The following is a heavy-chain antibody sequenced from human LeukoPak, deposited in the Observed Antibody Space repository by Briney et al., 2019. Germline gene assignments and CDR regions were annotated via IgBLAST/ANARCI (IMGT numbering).Heavy chain of an antibody. J-gene: IGHJ5*02. CDR2: ITPDGGAQ. D-gene: IGHD1-26*01. CDR3: ARGQWGLDA. CDR1: GFTFSSYA. Sequence: GGSLRLSCAASGFTFSSYAMSWVRQAPGKALEWVAYITPDGGAQYYANSVKGRFTLSRDNTKNSVYLQMNSLRADDSAVYYCARGQWGLDAWGQGTLVFVSS. V-gene: IGHV3-48*03.